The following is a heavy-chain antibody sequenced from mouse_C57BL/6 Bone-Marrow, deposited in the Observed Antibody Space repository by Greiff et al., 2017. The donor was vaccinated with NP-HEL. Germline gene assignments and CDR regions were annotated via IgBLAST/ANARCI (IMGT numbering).Heavy chain of an antibody. CDR2: IYPGDGDT. V-gene: IGHV1-82*01. CDR3: ARAGVYYAMDY. CDR1: GYAFSSSW. J-gene: IGHJ4*01. Sequence: VKLMESGPELVKPGASVKISCKASGYAFSSSWMNWVKQRPGKGLEWIGRIYPGDGDTNYNGKFKGKATLTADKSSSTAYMQLSSLTSEDSAVYFCARAGVYYAMDYWGQGTSVTVSS.